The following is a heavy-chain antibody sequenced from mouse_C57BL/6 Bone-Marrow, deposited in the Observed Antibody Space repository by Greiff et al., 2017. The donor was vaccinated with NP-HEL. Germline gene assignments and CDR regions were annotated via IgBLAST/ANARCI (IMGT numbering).Heavy chain of an antibody. CDR2: IRSQSNNSAT. V-gene: IGHV10-1*01. CDR1: GFSFNPYA. Sequence: EVQLQESGGGLVQPKGSLKLSCAASGFSFNPYAMNWVRQAPGKGLEWVARIRSQSNNSATYYADSVKDRFTISRDDSESMLYLQMNNLKTEDTAMYYCVRQRTYYSNYVDWYFDVWGTGTTVTVSS. D-gene: IGHD2-5*01. J-gene: IGHJ1*03. CDR3: VRQRTYYSNYVDWYFDV.